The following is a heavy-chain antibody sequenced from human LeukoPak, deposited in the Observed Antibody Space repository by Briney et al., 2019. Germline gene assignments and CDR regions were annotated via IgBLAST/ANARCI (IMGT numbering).Heavy chain of an antibody. CDR2: IDTNGGTT. D-gene: IGHD3-22*01. CDR1: GFXFSTFS. J-gene: IGHJ4*02. CDR3: VRDTREYYYDSSFDF. Sequence: PGGSLRLSCSASGFXFSTFSIHWVRQAPGKGLEHLSAIDTNGGTTYYADSVKGRFTISRDNSRNTLFLQMSSLRAEDTAVYYCVRDTREYYYDSSFDFWGQGTLVTVSS. V-gene: IGHV3-64D*09.